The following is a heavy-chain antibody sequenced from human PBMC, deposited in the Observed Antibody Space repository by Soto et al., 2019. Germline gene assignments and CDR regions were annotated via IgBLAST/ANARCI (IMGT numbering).Heavy chain of an antibody. J-gene: IGHJ5*02. V-gene: IGHV4-34*01. CDR2: INYSGST. CDR1: GGSFSGYY. CDR3: ARAISSSPSPGLNWFDP. Sequence: QVQLQQWGAGLLKPSETLSLTCAVFGGSFSGYYWNWIRQPPGKGLEWIGTINYSGSTNYNPSLKNRVTSSVATSQNQFSLKLSSVPSADTAVYYCARAISSSPSPGLNWFDPWGQGTLVTVSS. D-gene: IGHD6-6*01.